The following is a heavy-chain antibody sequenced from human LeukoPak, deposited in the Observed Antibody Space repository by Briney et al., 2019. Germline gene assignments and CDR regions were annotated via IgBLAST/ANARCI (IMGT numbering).Heavy chain of an antibody. CDR2: IKSKTDGGTI. V-gene: IGHV3-15*01. CDR3: ANEATGSYNY. Sequence: GGSLRLSCAASGFTFSDAWMSWVRQGPGKGLEWVGRIKSKTDGGTIDHAAPVKGRFTVSRDDSKNTLYLQMNSLRTEDTAVYYCANEATGSYNYWGQGTLVTVSS. J-gene: IGHJ4*02. CDR1: GFTFSDAW. D-gene: IGHD1-26*01.